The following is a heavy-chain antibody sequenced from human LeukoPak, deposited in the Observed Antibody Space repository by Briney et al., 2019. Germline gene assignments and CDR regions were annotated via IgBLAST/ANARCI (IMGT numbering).Heavy chain of an antibody. CDR2: IYYSGST. D-gene: IGHD1-26*01. Sequence: SETLSLTCTVSGGSISSYYWSWIRQPPGKGLEWIGYIYYSGSTNYNPSLKSRVTISVDTSKNQFSLKLSSVTAADTAVYYCARAVGATTFDYWGQGTLVTVSS. CDR1: GGSISSYY. CDR3: ARAVGATTFDY. J-gene: IGHJ4*02. V-gene: IGHV4-59*01.